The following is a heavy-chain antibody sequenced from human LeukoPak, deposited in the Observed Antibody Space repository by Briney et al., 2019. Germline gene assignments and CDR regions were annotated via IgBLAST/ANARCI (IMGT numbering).Heavy chain of an antibody. D-gene: IGHD4-17*01. V-gene: IGHV3-30*03. CDR1: GFTFSSYG. J-gene: IGHJ1*01. CDR3: ARDREGSDYGDQHTEYFQH. CDR2: ISYDGSNK. Sequence: PGRSLRLSCAASGFTFSSYGMHWVRQAPGKGLEWVAVISYDGSNKYYANSVKGRFTISRDNSKNTLYLQMNSLRAEDTAVYYCARDREGSDYGDQHTEYFQHWGQGTLVTVSS.